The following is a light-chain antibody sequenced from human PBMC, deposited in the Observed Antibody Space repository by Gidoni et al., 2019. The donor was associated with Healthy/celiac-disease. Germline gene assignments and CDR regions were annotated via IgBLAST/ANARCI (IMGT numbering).Light chain of an antibody. V-gene: IGKV3-15*01. CDR3: QQYHNWPQT. CDR1: QSVSSN. CDR2: GAS. J-gene: IGKJ1*01. Sequence: EIVMTQSPATLSVSPGERATLSCRASQSVSSNLAWYQQKPGQAPRLLIYGASTRATGIPARFSGSGSGTEFTLTINSLQSEDFAIYYCQQYHNWPQTFGQGTKVEIK.